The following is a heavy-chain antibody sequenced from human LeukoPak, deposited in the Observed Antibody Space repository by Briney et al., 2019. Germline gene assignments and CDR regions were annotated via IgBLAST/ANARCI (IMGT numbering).Heavy chain of an antibody. V-gene: IGHV3-53*01. D-gene: IGHD3-9*01. CDR3: ARDGYYDILTGLGFSGMDV. J-gene: IGHJ6*02. Sequence: GGSLRLSCAASGFTVSSNYMSWVRQAPGKGLEWVSVIYSGGSTYYADSVKGRFTISRDNSKNTLYLQMNSLRAEDTAVYYCARDGYYDILTGLGFSGMDVWGQGTTVTVSS. CDR2: IYSGGST. CDR1: GFTVSSNY.